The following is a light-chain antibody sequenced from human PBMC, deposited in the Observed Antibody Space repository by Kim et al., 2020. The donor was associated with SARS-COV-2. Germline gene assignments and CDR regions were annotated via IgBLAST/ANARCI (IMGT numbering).Light chain of an antibody. J-gene: IGLJ2*01. V-gene: IGLV3-19*01. Sequence: VALGQTDKITCQGDRLRSYNANGYQQKQGQAPIVVIYGKNNRHSGIPDRFSGSSSGNTASLTITGTQAGDEADYYCNSRDSNDNVVFGGGTQLTVL. CDR1: RLRSYN. CDR2: GKN. CDR3: NSRDSNDNVV.